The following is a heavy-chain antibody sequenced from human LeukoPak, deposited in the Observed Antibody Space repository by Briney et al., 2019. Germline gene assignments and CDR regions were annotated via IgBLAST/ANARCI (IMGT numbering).Heavy chain of an antibody. D-gene: IGHD3-10*01. CDR2: INPNSGGT. J-gene: IGHJ4*02. CDR3: ARDKLRARGFDY. Sequence: ASVKVSCEASGYTFTGYYMHWVRQAPGQGLEWMGWINPNSGGTNYAQKFQGRVTMTRDTSISTAYMELSRLRSDDTAVYYCARDKLRARGFDYWGQGTLVTVSS. CDR1: GYTFTGYY. V-gene: IGHV1-2*02.